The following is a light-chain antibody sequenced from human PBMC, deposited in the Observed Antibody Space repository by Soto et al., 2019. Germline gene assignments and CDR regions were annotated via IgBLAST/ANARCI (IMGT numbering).Light chain of an antibody. CDR3: QQRSEWPRT. J-gene: IGKJ1*01. Sequence: EIVLTQSPATLSLSPEERATLSCSASQSISSSLAWYQQKPGQAPRLLIYDASTRATGFPARFSGSGSGTDFTLTIGSLEPEDFAVYYCQQRSEWPRTFGQGTKVDIK. CDR1: QSISSS. V-gene: IGKV3-11*01. CDR2: DAS.